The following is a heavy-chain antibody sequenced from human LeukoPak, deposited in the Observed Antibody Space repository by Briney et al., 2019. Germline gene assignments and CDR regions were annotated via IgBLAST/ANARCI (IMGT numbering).Heavy chain of an antibody. V-gene: IGHV3-11*04. CDR1: GFTFSDYY. CDR3: AREDGDYDSSGYSSYFDY. Sequence: GGSLRFSCAAPGFTFSDYYMSWIRQAPGKGLEGVSYIISSGSTIYYADSVKGRFTISRDNAKNSLYLQMNSLRAEDTAVYYCAREDGDYDSSGYSSYFDYWGQGTLVTVSS. CDR2: IISSGSTI. J-gene: IGHJ4*02. D-gene: IGHD3-22*01.